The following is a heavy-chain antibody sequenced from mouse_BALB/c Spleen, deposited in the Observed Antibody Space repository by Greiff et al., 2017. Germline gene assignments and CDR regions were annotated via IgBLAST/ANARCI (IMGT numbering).Heavy chain of an antibody. Sequence: VKLQESGPGLVAPSQSLSITCTVSGFSLTSYGVHWVRQPPGKGLEWLGVIWAGGSTNYNSALMSRLSISKDNSKSQVFLKMNSLQTDDTAMYYCAREYGNYVMNYYFDYWGQGTTLTVSS. CDR2: IWAGGST. CDR3: AREYGNYVMNYYFDY. CDR1: GFSLTSYG. D-gene: IGHD2-1*01. J-gene: IGHJ2*01. V-gene: IGHV2-9*02.